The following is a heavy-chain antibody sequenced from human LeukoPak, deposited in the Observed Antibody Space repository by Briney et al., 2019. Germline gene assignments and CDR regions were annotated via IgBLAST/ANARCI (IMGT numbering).Heavy chain of an antibody. D-gene: IGHD3-10*01. CDR2: IYYRGST. CDR3: ARDSGIDF. CDR1: GGCISSHY. V-gene: IGHV4-59*11. Sequence: SETLSLTCTVSGGCISSHYWSWIRNPPGQAIDLNGYIYYRGSTNYKPTLKSRVSISVDTSKNQFSLKLSSVTAADAAVYYCARDSGIDFWGQGTMVTVSS. J-gene: IGHJ3*01.